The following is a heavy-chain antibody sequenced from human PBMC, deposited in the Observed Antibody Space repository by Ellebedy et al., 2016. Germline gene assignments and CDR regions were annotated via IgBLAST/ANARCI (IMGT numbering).Heavy chain of an antibody. CDR1: GFTFSSYA. CDR2: ISYDGSNK. J-gene: IGHJ5*02. D-gene: IGHD6-6*01. V-gene: IGHV3-30-3*01. Sequence: GGSLRLXCAASGFTFSSYAMHWVRQAPGKGLEWVAVISYDGSNKYYADSVKGRFTISRDNSKNTLYLQMNSLRAEDTAVYYCARDLKSIAALNWFDPWGQGTLVTVSS. CDR3: ARDLKSIAALNWFDP.